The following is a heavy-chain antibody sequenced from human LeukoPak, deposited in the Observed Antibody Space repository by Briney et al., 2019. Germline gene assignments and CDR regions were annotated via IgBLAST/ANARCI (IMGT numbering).Heavy chain of an antibody. V-gene: IGHV1-69*04. CDR3: ARSEDYYDSSGYYDY. J-gene: IGHJ4*02. CDR2: IIPILGIA. CDR1: GGTFSSYA. D-gene: IGHD3-22*01. Sequence: SVKVSCKASGGTFSSYAASWVRQAPGQGLEWMGRIIPILGIANYAQKFQGRVTITADKSTSTAYMELSSLRSEDTAVYYCARSEDYYDSSGYYDYWGQGTLVTVSS.